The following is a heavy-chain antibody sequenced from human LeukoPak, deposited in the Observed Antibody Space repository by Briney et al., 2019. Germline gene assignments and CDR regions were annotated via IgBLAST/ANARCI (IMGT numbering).Heavy chain of an antibody. CDR3: AKDSAILTPAFYYFDY. D-gene: IGHD3-9*01. CDR2: ISWNSGSI. J-gene: IGHJ4*02. CDR1: GFTFDDYA. Sequence: GRSLRLSCAAYGFTFDDYAMHWVRQAPGKGLEWVSGISWNSGSIGYADSVKGRFTTSRDNAKNSLYLQMNSLRAEDTALYYCAKDSAILTPAFYYFDYWGQGTLVTVSS. V-gene: IGHV3-9*01.